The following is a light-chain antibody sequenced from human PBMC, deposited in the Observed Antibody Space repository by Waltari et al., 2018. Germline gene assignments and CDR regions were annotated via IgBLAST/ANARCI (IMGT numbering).Light chain of an antibody. V-gene: IGKV4-1*01. CDR2: WAS. CDR1: QSVLSSSNNKNY. CDR3: QQYYRGHT. Sequence: DIVMTQSPDSLAVSLGERATISCRSSQSVLSSSNNKNYLAWYQQKPGQPPKLLIYWASTRQPGISDRFSGSGSGTDFSLTITGLQAEDVAIYFCQQYYRGHTFGQGTELEI. J-gene: IGKJ2*01.